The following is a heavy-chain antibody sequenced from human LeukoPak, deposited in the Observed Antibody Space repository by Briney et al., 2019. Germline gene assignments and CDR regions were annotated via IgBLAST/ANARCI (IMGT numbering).Heavy chain of an antibody. D-gene: IGHD3-10*01. J-gene: IGHJ3*02. Sequence: PSETLSLTCSVSGGSISSSTYCWGWIRQPPGKGLEWIGSIYYSGSTYYNPSLKSRVTISVDTSKNQFSLKVTSVTAADTAVYYCARDSLLYYAFDIWGHGTMVTVSS. CDR2: IYYSGST. V-gene: IGHV4-39*02. CDR3: ARDSLLYYAFDI. CDR1: GGSISSSTYC.